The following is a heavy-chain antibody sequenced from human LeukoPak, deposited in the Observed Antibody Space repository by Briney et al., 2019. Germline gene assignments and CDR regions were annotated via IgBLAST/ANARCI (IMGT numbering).Heavy chain of an antibody. CDR3: AKDKKRFCSSTSCSVSYFDY. Sequence: PGGSLRLSCAASGFTFSSYGMHWVRQAPGKGLEWVAFIRYDGSNKYYADSVKGRFTISRDNSKNTLYLQMNSLRAEDTAVYYCAKDKKRFCSSTSCSVSYFDYWGQGTLVTVPS. V-gene: IGHV3-30*02. D-gene: IGHD2-2*01. CDR2: IRYDGSNK. J-gene: IGHJ4*02. CDR1: GFTFSSYG.